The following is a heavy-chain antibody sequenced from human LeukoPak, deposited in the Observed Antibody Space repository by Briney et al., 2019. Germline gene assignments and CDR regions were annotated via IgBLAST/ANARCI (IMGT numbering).Heavy chain of an antibody. D-gene: IGHD3-10*01. CDR1: GFTFISYD. CDR2: IDTAGGT. V-gene: IGHV3-13*04. CDR3: ARRRYGLGSYSDAFDI. J-gene: IGHJ3*02. Sequence: GGSLRLSCAASGFTFISYDMHWVRQPTGKGLEWVSGIDTAGGTYYAGSVKGRYTISRENAKNSLSLQMNSLRAGDTAVYYCARRRYGLGSYSDAFDIWGQGTMVTVSS.